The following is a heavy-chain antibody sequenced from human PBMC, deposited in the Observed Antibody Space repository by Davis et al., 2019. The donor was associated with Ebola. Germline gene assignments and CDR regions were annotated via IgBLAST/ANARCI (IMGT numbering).Heavy chain of an antibody. D-gene: IGHD6-13*01. CDR2: INEDGTEK. Sequence: GESLKISCAASGFTFSRYWMSWVRQVPGKGLEWVANINEDGTEKNYVDSVKGRFTISRDNAKNLLYLQMNGLRVEDRAVYYCAREAPIAAAGDYWGQGTLVTVSS. V-gene: IGHV3-7*01. CDR3: AREAPIAAAGDY. J-gene: IGHJ4*02. CDR1: GFTFSRYW.